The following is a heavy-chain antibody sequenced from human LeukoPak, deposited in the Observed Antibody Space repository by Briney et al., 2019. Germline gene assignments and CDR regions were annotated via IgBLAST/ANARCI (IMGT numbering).Heavy chain of an antibody. CDR2: IFYSGST. J-gene: IGHJ5*02. V-gene: IGHV4-59*01. Sequence: SETLSLTCTLSGGSISNYYWSWIRQPPGKGLEWIGNIFYSGSTNYNPSLKRRVTISLDTSKNQFSLKLTSVSAADTAVYYCAREGGSYYHWFDPWGQGTLVTVSS. CDR1: GGSISNYY. CDR3: AREGGSYYHWFDP. D-gene: IGHD1-26*01.